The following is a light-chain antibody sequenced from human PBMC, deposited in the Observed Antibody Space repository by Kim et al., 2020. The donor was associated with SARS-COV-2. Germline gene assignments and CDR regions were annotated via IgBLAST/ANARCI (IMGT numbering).Light chain of an antibody. CDR1: VLAKKY. J-gene: IGLJ2*01. CDR2: KDT. CDR3: YSYSAAGEPL. Sequence: VSPGQTARITCSGDVLAKKYARWFQQKPGQAPVLVIYKDTERPSGIPERFSGSSSGTTVTLTISGAQVGDESDYYCYSYSAAGEPLLGGGTQLTVL. V-gene: IGLV3-27*01.